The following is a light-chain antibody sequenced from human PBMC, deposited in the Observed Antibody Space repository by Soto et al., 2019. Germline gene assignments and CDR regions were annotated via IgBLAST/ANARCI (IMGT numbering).Light chain of an antibody. Sequence: EIVFTQSTRSLSLSPGQRHTLFRSDSQSVTNYLAWYQQKPGQAPPLLIYDASNRATGIPARFSGSGSGTDFTLTISRLEPEDFAVYYCQQHGSSPPITFGHGTRLEIK. CDR3: QQHGSSPPIT. V-gene: IGKV3-20*01. J-gene: IGKJ5*01. CDR1: QSVTNY. CDR2: DAS.